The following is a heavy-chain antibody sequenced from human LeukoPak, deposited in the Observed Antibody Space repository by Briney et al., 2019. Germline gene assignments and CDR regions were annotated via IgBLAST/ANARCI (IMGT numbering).Heavy chain of an antibody. CDR1: GGTFSSYA. CDR3: AKDMEQLVRYYYMDV. J-gene: IGHJ6*03. V-gene: IGHV1-69*05. D-gene: IGHD6-6*01. Sequence: ASVKVSCKASGGTFSSYAISWVRQAPGQGLEWMGGIIPIFGTANYAQKFQGRVTITTDESTSTAYMELSSLRSEDTAVYYCAKDMEQLVRYYYMDVWGKGTTVTVSS. CDR2: IIPIFGTA.